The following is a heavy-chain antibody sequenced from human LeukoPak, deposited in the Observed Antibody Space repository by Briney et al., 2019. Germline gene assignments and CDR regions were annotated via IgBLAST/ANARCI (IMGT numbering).Heavy chain of an antibody. V-gene: IGHV3-48*01. D-gene: IGHD2-15*01. J-gene: IGHJ4*02. Sequence: SGGSLRLSCAGSGFTFSDYSLIWVRQAPGEGLEWVSYINSNSRTIYYADSVKGRFTMSRDNDKNLMYLQMNSLKAEDTAVYYCARDCSGRNWARDFDYWGQGTLVTVSS. CDR2: INSNSRTI. CDR1: GFTFSDYS. CDR3: ARDCSGRNWARDFDY.